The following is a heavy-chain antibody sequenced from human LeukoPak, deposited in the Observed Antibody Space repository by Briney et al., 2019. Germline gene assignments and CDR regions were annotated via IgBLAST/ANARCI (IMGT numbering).Heavy chain of an antibody. D-gene: IGHD5-24*01. CDR3: ARDLDDYNGLPPFFQH. J-gene: IGHJ1*01. CDR1: GFTFSNYA. CDR2: ISGGGTTT. V-gene: IGHV3-23*01. Sequence: GGSLRLSCAASGFTFSNYAMSWVRQAPGKGLEWVSAISGGGTTTYSADSVKGRFTISRDNSKNTLYLQMNSLRAEDTAVYYCARDLDDYNGLPPFFQHWGQGTLVTVSS.